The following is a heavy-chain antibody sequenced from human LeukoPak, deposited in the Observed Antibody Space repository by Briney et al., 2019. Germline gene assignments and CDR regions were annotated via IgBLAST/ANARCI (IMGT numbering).Heavy chain of an antibody. J-gene: IGHJ4*02. CDR3: AKVKTRRGYSYGCDDY. D-gene: IGHD5-18*01. V-gene: IGHV3-23*01. Sequence: PGGSLRLSCAASGFTFSSYAMSWVRQAPGKGLEWVSAISGSGGSTYYADSVKGRFTISRDNSKNTLYLQMNSLRAEDTAVYYCAKVKTRRGYSYGCDDYWGQGTLVTVSS. CDR2: ISGSGGST. CDR1: GFTFSSYA.